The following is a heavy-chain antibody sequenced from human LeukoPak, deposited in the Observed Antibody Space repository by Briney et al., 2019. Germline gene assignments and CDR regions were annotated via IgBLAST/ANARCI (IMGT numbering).Heavy chain of an antibody. Sequence: ASVKVSCKASGYTFTSYGISWMRQAPGQGLGWVGWISAYNGNTNYAQKIQGRVTMTTDTSTSTDYMELRSTRSDDRATDLLARDPSLHSGIYYSVYRGEGTLVSVS. D-gene: IGHD1-26*01. V-gene: IGHV1-18*02. CDR1: GYTFTSYG. CDR3: ARDPSLHSGIYYSVY. CDR2: ISAYNGNT. J-gene: IGHJ4*02.